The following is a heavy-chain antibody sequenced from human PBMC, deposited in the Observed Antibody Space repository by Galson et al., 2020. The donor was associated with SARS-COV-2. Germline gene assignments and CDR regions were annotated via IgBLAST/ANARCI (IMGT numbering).Heavy chain of an antibody. Sequence: GESLKISCAASGFTVSSNYMSWVRQAPGRGLEWVSTIYAGGSTYYADSVKGQFTISGDTSKNTLYLQMNSLRAEDTAVYYCARDVDGGDYWGQGTLVTVSS. J-gene: IGHJ4*02. CDR3: ARDVDGGDY. CDR2: IYAGGST. V-gene: IGHV3-53*01. CDR1: GFTVSSNY. D-gene: IGHD3-10*01.